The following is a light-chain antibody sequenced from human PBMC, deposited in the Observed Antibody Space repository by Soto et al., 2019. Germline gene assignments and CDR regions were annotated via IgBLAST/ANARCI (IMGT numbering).Light chain of an antibody. CDR2: WAS. CDR1: QSVLYSSNNKNY. J-gene: IGKJ4*01. CDR3: QPYYSTPQIT. V-gene: IGKV4-1*01. Sequence: DIVMTQSPDSLAVSLGERATINCKSSQSVLYSSNNKNYLAWYQQKPGQPPKLLIYWASTRESGVPDRFSGSGSGTDFTLTISSLQAEDVAVYYCQPYYSTPQITFGGGTKVEIK.